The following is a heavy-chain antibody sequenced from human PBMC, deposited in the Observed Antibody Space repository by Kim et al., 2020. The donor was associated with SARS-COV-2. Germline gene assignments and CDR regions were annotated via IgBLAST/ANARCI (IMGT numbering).Heavy chain of an antibody. V-gene: IGHV1-2*06. D-gene: IGHD2-21*02. J-gene: IGHJ4*02. CDR3: ARDCGGDCPLDY. CDR1: GYTFTGYY. Sequence: ASVKVSCKASGYTFTGYYMHWVRQAPGQGLEWMGRINPNSGGTNYAQKFQGRVTMTRDTSISTAYMELSRLRSDDTAVYYCARDCGGDCPLDYWGQGTLVTVSS. CDR2: INPNSGGT.